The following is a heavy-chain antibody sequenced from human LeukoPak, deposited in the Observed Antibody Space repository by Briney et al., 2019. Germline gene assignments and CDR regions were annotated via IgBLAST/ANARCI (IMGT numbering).Heavy chain of an antibody. V-gene: IGHV4-34*01. CDR2: INHSGST. D-gene: IGHD2-2*01. Sequence: SETLSLTCAVYGGSFSGYYWSWIRQPPGKGLEWIGEINHSGSTNYNPSLKSRVTISVDTSKNQFSLKLSSVTAADTAVYYCARGGCSSTSCYFDYWGQGTLVTVSS. CDR1: GGSFSGYY. CDR3: ARGGCSSTSCYFDY. J-gene: IGHJ4*02.